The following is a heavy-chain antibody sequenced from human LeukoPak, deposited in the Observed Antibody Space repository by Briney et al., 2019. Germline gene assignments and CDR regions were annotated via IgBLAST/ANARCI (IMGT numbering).Heavy chain of an antibody. CDR1: GFTFSSYT. CDR3: ARVILYDSSAKCGMDV. Sequence: GGSLRLSCAASGFTFSSYTMNWVRQAPGKGLEWVSSISSRSSYIYYADSVKGRFTISRDNAKNSLYLQMNSLRAEDTAVYYCARVILYDSSAKCGMDVWGQGTTVTVSS. D-gene: IGHD3-22*01. V-gene: IGHV3-21*06. J-gene: IGHJ6*02. CDR2: ISSRSSYI.